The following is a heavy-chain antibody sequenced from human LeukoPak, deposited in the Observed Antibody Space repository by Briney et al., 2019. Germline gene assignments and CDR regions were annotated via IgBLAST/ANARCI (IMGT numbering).Heavy chain of an antibody. CDR1: GFTFSSYA. Sequence: GGSLRLSCAASGFTFSSYAMSWVRQAPGKGLEWVSAISGSGGSTYYADSVRGRFTISRDNSKNTLYLQMNSLRDEDTAVYYCAKDQGGCSSTSCYARGVADSWGQGTLVTVSS. CDR2: ISGSGGST. CDR3: AKDQGGCSSTSCYARGVADS. J-gene: IGHJ4*02. D-gene: IGHD2-2*01. V-gene: IGHV3-23*01.